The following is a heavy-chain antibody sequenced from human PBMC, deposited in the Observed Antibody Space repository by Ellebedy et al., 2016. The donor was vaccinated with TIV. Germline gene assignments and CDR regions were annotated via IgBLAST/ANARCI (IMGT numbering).Heavy chain of an antibody. Sequence: GGSLRLXXAASGFTFSSYSMNWVRQAPGKGLEWVSSISSSSSYIYYADSVKGRFTISRDNAKNSLYLQMNSLRAEDTAVYYCARGEEALASLDYWGQGTLVTVSS. CDR2: ISSSSSYI. CDR3: ARGEEALASLDY. V-gene: IGHV3-21*01. D-gene: IGHD5-12*01. J-gene: IGHJ4*02. CDR1: GFTFSSYS.